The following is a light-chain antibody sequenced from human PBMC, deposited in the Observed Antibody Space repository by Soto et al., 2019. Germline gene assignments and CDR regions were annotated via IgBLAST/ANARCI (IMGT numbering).Light chain of an antibody. CDR1: QRLLHSNGNNF. V-gene: IGKV2-28*01. J-gene: IGKJ2*01. CDR3: MQALQTPYT. CDR2: LGF. Sequence: EIVMTQSPPSLTVTPGEPASISCRSSQRLLHSNGNNFLDWYRQKPGQSPQLLIYLGFNRASGVPDRVSGSGAGTDFTLKISRVEAEDVGVYYCMQALQTPYTFGQGTKLEIK.